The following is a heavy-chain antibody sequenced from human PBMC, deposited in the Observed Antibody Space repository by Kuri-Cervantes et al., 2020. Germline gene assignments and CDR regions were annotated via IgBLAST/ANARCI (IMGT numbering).Heavy chain of an antibody. CDR3: AKDSSYCSGGKCFRISFYYSMDV. Sequence: GESLKISCAASGFTFSNAWMSWVRQAPGKGLEWVGRIKSKTDGGTTDYAAPVKGRFTISRDNPKNTLYLQMNSLRAEDTAVYSCAKDSSYCSGGKCFRISFYYSMDVWGQGTTVTVSS. CDR2: IKSKTDGGTT. J-gene: IGHJ6*02. CDR1: GFTFSNAW. V-gene: IGHV3-15*01. D-gene: IGHD2-15*01.